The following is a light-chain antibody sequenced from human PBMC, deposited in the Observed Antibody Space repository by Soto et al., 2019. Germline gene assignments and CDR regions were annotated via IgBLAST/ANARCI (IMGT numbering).Light chain of an antibody. J-gene: IGKJ1*01. CDR2: DAS. V-gene: IGKV1-5*01. CDR1: QSISVS. CDR3: QQYNSYSRP. Sequence: IKMTQSPSTLSASVGDTVTITFRASQSISVSLAWYQQKPGKAPNLLIYDASSLESGVPSRFSGSGSGTEFTLTISSLQPDDFATYYCQQYNSYSRPFGQGAK.